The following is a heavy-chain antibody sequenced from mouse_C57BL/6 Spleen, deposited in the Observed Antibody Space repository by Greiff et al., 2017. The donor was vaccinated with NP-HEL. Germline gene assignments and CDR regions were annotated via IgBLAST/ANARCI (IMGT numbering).Heavy chain of an antibody. V-gene: IGHV1-72*01. CDR3: ARNGYGSRAVYFDY. CDR2: IDTNSGGT. Sequence: QVQLQQPGAELVKPGASVKLSCKASGYTFTSYWMHWVKQRPGRGLEWIGRIDTNSGGTKYNEKFKSKATLTVDKPSSTAYMQLSSLTSEDSAVYYCARNGYGSRAVYFDYWGQGTTLTVSS. D-gene: IGHD1-1*01. CDR1: GYTFTSYW. J-gene: IGHJ2*01.